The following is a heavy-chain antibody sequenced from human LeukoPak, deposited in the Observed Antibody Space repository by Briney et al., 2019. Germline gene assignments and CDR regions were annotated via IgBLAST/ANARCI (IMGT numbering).Heavy chain of an antibody. V-gene: IGHV3-48*03. D-gene: IGHD2-15*01. Sequence: GGSLRLSCAASGFTFSSYEMNWVRQAPGKGLEWVSYISSSASIIYYSDSVKGRFTISRDNAKNSLYLQMNSLRAEDTAVYYCASSSVVVAATPSGDYWGQGTLVTVSS. CDR3: ASSSVVVAATPSGDY. J-gene: IGHJ4*02. CDR2: ISSSASII. CDR1: GFTFSSYE.